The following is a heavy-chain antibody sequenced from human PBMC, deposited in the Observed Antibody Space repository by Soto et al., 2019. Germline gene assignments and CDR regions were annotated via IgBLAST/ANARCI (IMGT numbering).Heavy chain of an antibody. CDR1: GDSIKRDDYY. V-gene: IGHV4-30-4*01. CDR3: ARDGGPLYYGMDF. Sequence: QVQLQESGPGLVKPSQTLSLTCTVSGDSIKRDDYYWSWIRQPPGKGLEWIGYILYSGTTYYNPSLKSRLIISLYTSKNQFSLNLTSVTAADTAVYYCARDGGPLYYGMDFWGQGTTVTVSS. CDR2: ILYSGTT. J-gene: IGHJ6*02. D-gene: IGHD3-10*01.